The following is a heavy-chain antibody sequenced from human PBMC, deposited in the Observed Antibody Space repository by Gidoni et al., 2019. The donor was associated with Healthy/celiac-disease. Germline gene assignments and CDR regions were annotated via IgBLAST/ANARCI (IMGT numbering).Heavy chain of an antibody. V-gene: IGHV4-34*01. CDR2: INHSGST. J-gene: IGHJ6*02. CDR3: ARGGSYSSSSPDHYYGMDV. D-gene: IGHD6-6*01. Sequence: QVQLQQWGAGLLKPSETLSLTCAVYGGSFSCYYWSWIRQPPGKGLECIGEINHSGSTNYNPSLKSRVTISVDTSKNQFSLKLSSVTAADTAVYYCARGGSYSSSSPDHYYGMDVWGQGTTVTVSS. CDR1: GGSFSCYY.